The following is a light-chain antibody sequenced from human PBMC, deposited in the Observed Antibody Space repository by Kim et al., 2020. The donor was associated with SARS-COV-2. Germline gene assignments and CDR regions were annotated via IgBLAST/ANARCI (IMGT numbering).Light chain of an antibody. J-gene: IGLJ2*01. Sequence: PGQTARSTCAGEALPKQFGYWYQQRPGRAPILVLYRDKERPSWIPERFSGSRSGTTLTLTITGVQTEDEADYFCQSADISGTSWIFGGGTQLTVL. V-gene: IGLV3-25*03. CDR2: RDK. CDR1: ALPKQF. CDR3: QSADISGTSWI.